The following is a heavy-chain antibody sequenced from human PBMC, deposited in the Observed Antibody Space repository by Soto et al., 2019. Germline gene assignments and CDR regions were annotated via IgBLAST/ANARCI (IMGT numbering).Heavy chain of an antibody. J-gene: IGHJ4*02. V-gene: IGHV3-30*18. CDR2: ISYDGNKI. CDR1: GFTVTNYG. D-gene: IGHD1-1*01. CDR3: AKVGDVYNSFFDF. Sequence: GGSLRLSCAASGFTVTNYGMHWVRQAPGQGLEWVAVISYDGNKIYYVDSVKGRFTISRDISKNTLYLQMNSLRAEDTGVYYCAKVGDVYNSFFDFWGQGVLVTVSS.